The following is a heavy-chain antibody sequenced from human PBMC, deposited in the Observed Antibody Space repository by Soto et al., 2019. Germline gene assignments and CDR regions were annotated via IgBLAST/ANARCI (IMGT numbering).Heavy chain of an antibody. CDR2: IYYSGST. D-gene: IGHD3-16*01. Sequence: SETLSLTCTVSGGSISGYYWSWIRQPPGKELEWIGYIYYSGSTNYNPSLKSRVTISVDTSKNQFSLRLSSVTAADTAVYCCARHFGHPFAYFDYGGKGALVPVSS. J-gene: IGHJ4*02. V-gene: IGHV4-59*08. CDR1: GGSISGYY. CDR3: ARHFGHPFAYFDY.